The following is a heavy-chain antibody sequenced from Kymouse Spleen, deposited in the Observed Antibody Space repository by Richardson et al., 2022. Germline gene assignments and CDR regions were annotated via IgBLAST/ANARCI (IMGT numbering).Heavy chain of an antibody. Sequence: QVQLVESGGGVVQPGRSLRLSCAASGFTFSSYGMHWVRQAPGKGLEWVAVISYDGSNKYYADSVKGRFTISRDNSKNTLYLQMNSLRAEDTAVYYCAKDWGSGSSHYWGQGTLVTVSS. CDR2: ISYDGSNK. CDR3: AKDWGSGSSHY. CDR1: GFTFSSYG. V-gene: IGHV3-30*18. J-gene: IGHJ4*02. D-gene: IGHD3-10*01.